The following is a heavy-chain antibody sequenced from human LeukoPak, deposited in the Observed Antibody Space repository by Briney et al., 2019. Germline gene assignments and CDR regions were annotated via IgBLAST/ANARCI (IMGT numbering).Heavy chain of an antibody. J-gene: IGHJ5*02. CDR3: ARHGSRYFDWSNWFDP. CDR1: GGSISSYY. CDR2: IYYSGST. V-gene: IGHV4-59*08. D-gene: IGHD3-9*01. Sequence: SETLSLTCTVSGGSISSYYWSWIRQPPGKGLEWIGYIYYSGSTNYNPSLKSRVTISVDTSKNQFSLKLSSVTAADTAVYYCARHGSRYFDWSNWFDPWGQGTLVTVSS.